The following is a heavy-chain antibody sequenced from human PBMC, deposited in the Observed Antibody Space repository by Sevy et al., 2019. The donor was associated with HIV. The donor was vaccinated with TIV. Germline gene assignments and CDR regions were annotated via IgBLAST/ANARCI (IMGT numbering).Heavy chain of an antibody. CDR2: INPNSGGT. D-gene: IGHD3-22*01. Sequence: ASVKVSCKASGYTFTAYYIHWVRQAPGQGLEWMGWINPNSGGTYFAKKFQDSVTLTTDTSVNTAYMELRSLRFDDTAVCYCARMGDYYDSSGYHPLKLWGQGTLVTVSS. V-gene: IGHV1-2*02. CDR3: ARMGDYYDSSGYHPLKL. J-gene: IGHJ4*02. CDR1: GYTFTAYY.